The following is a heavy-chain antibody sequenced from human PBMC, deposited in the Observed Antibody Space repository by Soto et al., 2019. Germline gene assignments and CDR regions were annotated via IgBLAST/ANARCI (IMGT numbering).Heavy chain of an antibody. D-gene: IGHD4-17*01. Sequence: SETLSLTCTVSGGSISSYYWSWIRQPPGKGLEWIGYIYYSGSTNYNPSLKSRVTISVDTSKNQFSLKLSSVTAADTAVYYCARTGAGHYDIDYWGQGTLVTVSS. V-gene: IGHV4-59*01. CDR3: ARTGAGHYDIDY. CDR2: IYYSGST. J-gene: IGHJ4*02. CDR1: GGSISSYY.